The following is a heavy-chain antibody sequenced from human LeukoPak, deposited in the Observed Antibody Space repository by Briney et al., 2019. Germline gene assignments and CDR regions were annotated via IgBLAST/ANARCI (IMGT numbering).Heavy chain of an antibody. V-gene: IGHV3-7*01. D-gene: IGHD1-1*01. Sequence: PGGSLRLSCAASGFTFSSYAMHWVRQAPGKGLEWVANIKYDGYEEYYVDSVKGRFTISRDNAKKSLYLQLNSLRVEDTAVYYCKSGGAAPGSFDYWGQGTLVTVSP. CDR1: GFTFSSYA. CDR3: KSGGAAPGSFDY. CDR2: IKYDGYEE. J-gene: IGHJ4*02.